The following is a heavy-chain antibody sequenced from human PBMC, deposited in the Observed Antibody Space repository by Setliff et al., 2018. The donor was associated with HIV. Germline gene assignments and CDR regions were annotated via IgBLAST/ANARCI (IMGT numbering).Heavy chain of an antibody. J-gene: IGHJ5*02. V-gene: IGHV1-2*06. D-gene: IGHD2-2*01. CDR3: ARDRCNSVACYLYNWFDP. CDR1: GYTFTGHY. Sequence: ASVKVSCKASGYTFTGHYMHWVRQAPGQGLEWMGRINGNSGGTKYAEKFQGRVTMTRDTSANTVYMELNSLRSEDTAVYYCARDRCNSVACYLYNWFDPWGQGTLVTVSS. CDR2: INGNSGGT.